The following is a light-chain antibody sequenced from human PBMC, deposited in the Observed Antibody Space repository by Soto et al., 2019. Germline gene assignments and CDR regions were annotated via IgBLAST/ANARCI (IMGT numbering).Light chain of an antibody. CDR1: DSNIGAGYD. CDR2: GNR. V-gene: IGLV1-40*01. CDR3: QSYDSSVSGSDV. Sequence: QSVLTQPPSVSGGPGQRVTISCSGSDSNIGAGYDVHWYQQLPGTAPKLLIYGNRNRPSGVPDRFSGSKSGTSASLAITGLQAEDEADYYCQSYDSSVSGSDVFGTGTKVTAL. J-gene: IGLJ1*01.